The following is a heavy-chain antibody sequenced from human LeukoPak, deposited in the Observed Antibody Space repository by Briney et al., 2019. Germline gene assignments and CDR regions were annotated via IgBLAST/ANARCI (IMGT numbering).Heavy chain of an antibody. V-gene: IGHV1-2*02. CDR3: ARSRYGYSTSWFSY. D-gene: IGHD6-13*01. J-gene: IGHJ4*02. CDR1: GYTFTAYH. Sequence: GASMKVSCKASGYTFTAYHIHWVRQAPGQGLEWMGWINPNSGGTNFAQKFQGRVTMTRDTSISTTYMELSSLNSDDTAVYYCARSRYGYSTSWFSYWGQGTLVTVSS. CDR2: INPNSGGT.